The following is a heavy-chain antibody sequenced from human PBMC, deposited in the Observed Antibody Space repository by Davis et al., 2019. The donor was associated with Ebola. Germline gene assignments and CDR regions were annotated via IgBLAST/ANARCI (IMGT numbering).Heavy chain of an antibody. CDR2: INPHNGNT. J-gene: IGHJ6*04. V-gene: IGHV1-18*04. Sequence: ASVKVSCKTSGYTFISYDMHWVRQAPGQGLEWMGWINPHNGNTNYAQNVQGRVIMTSDTATTTAYMEVGSLRSDDTAVYYCARTYSGSRIIMDVWGKGTTVTVSS. CDR3: ARTYSGSRIIMDV. D-gene: IGHD6-13*01. CDR1: GYTFISYD.